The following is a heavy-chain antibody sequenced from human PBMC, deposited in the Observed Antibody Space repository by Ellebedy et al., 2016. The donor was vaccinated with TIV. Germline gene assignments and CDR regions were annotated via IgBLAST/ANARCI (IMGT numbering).Heavy chain of an antibody. CDR2: INYSGST. CDR3: ARGRRYHDSSGYYLDY. Sequence: SETLSLXXAVYGESFSGYYLSWIRQPPGKGLEWIGEINYSGSTNYNPSFKSRVTISADTSKNQFSLKLSSVTAADMSDYYCARGRRYHDSSGYYLDYWGQGTLVTVSS. J-gene: IGHJ4*02. D-gene: IGHD3-22*01. V-gene: IGHV4-34*01. CDR1: GESFSGYY.